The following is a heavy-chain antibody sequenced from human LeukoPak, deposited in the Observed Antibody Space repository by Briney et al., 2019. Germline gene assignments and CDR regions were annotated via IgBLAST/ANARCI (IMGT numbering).Heavy chain of an antibody. CDR2: IYYSGST. D-gene: IGHD4-23*01. Sequence: SETLFLTCTVSGGSISSYYWSWIRQPPGKGLEWIGYIYYSGSTNYNPSLKSRVTISVDTSKNQFSLKLSSVTAADTAVYYCARDGDFGGYFDYWGQGTLVTVSS. J-gene: IGHJ4*02. CDR3: ARDGDFGGYFDY. V-gene: IGHV4-59*12. CDR1: GGSISSYY.